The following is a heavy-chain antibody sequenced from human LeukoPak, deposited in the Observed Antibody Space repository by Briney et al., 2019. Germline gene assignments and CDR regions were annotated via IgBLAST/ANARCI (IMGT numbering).Heavy chain of an antibody. Sequence: SETLSLTCTVSGGSISSGDYYWSWIRQPPGKGLEWIGYIYYSGSTYYNPSLKSRVTISVDTSKNQFSLKLSSVTAADTAVYYCARDVGSSVFRFDPWGQGTLVTVSS. J-gene: IGHJ5*02. V-gene: IGHV4-30-4*02. CDR1: GGSISSGDYY. CDR3: ARDVGSSVFRFDP. CDR2: IYYSGST. D-gene: IGHD6-6*01.